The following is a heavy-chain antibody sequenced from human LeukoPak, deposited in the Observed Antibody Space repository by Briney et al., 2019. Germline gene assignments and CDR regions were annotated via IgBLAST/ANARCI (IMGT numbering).Heavy chain of an antibody. J-gene: IGHJ4*02. CDR2: VFHSGTT. Sequence: PSETLSLTCAVSGDSISNDNYWGWVRQPPGKGLEWIGEVFHSGTTKYNPSLRSRVTISVDNCKNQFSLKLSSVTAADTAVYYCARDNRRFCSRTSCYVFDYWGQGSLVTVSS. V-gene: IGHV4-4*02. D-gene: IGHD2-2*01. CDR3: ARDNRRFCSRTSCYVFDY. CDR1: GDSISNDNY.